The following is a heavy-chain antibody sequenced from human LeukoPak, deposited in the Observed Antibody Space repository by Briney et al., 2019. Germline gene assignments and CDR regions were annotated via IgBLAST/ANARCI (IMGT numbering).Heavy chain of an antibody. J-gene: IGHJ4*02. V-gene: IGHV3-23*01. CDR2: ISGSGGNT. D-gene: IGHD1-1*01. CDR3: ATTKQARRYFDY. CDR1: GFTFSNNP. Sequence: GGSLRLSCVGSGFTFSNNPLSWVRQAPGKGLEWVSAISGSGGNTYYADSVRGRITISRDNSKNTLFLQMNTLRADDTAVYYCATTKQARRYFDYWGQGTLVTVSS.